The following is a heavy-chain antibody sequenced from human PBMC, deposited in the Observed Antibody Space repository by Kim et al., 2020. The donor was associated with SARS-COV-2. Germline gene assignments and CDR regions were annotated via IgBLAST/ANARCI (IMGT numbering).Heavy chain of an antibody. CDR2: IYSGGST. D-gene: IGHD3-22*01. J-gene: IGHJ6*02. CDR1: GFTVSSNY. CDR3: ARDCCYYDSSGYKGFYGMDV. Sequence: GGSLRLSCAASGFTVSSNYMSWVRQAPGKGLEWVSVIYSGGSTYYADSVKGRFTISRDNSKNTLYLLMNSLRAEDTAVYYCARDCCYYDSSGYKGFYGMDVWGQGTTVTVSS. V-gene: IGHV3-66*02.